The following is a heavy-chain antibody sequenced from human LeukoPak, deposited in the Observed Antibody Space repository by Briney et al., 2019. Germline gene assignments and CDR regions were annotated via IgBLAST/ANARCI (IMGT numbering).Heavy chain of an antibody. CDR3: ARESSSPWYGSLDY. D-gene: IGHD6-13*01. CDR1: GFTFSSYA. J-gene: IGHJ4*02. V-gene: IGHV3-23*01. Sequence: PGGSLRLSCAATGFTFSSYAMSWVRQAPGKGLEWVSAMTGSGGSTYYADSVKGRFTISGDNSKNTLYLQMNSLRAEDTAVYYCARESSSPWYGSLDYWGQGTLVTVSS. CDR2: MTGSGGST.